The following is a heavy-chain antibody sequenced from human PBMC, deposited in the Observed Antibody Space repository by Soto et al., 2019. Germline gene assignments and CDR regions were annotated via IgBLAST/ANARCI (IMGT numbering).Heavy chain of an antibody. CDR1: GFTFSSYG. CDR3: ARDITMVRGHWGAFDI. CDR2: IWYDGSNK. Sequence: QVQLVESGGGVVQPGRSLRLSCAASGFTFSSYGMHWVRQAPGKGLEWVAVIWYDGSNKYYADSVKGRFTISRDNXKXXLYLQMNSLRAEDTAVYYCARDITMVRGHWGAFDIWGQGTMVTVSS. V-gene: IGHV3-33*01. D-gene: IGHD3-10*01. J-gene: IGHJ3*02.